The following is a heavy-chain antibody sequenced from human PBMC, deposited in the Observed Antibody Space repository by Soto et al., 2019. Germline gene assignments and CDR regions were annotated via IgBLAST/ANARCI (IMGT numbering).Heavy chain of an antibody. CDR3: AKEGESSHVQFDY. D-gene: IGHD3-22*01. J-gene: IGHJ4*01. V-gene: IGHV3-23*01. CDR2: ISIRDT. Sequence: EVQLLESGGDLVQPGGSLRLSCAASGFTFSKCAMSWVRQAPGKGLEWISSISIRDTLYSDSVKGRFIISRDNSKNTLYLQMNSLRADDTAIYYCAKEGESSHVQFDYWCHGTLVTVSS. CDR1: GFTFSKCA.